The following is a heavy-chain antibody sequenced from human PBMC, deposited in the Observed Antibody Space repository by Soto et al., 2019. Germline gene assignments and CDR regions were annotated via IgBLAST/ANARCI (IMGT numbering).Heavy chain of an antibody. Sequence: SETLSLTCTVSGGSISSGDYYWSWSRQPPGKGLEWIGYIYYSGSTYYNPSLKSRVTISVDTSKNQFSLKLSSVTAADTAVYYCASTYYYDSSGYYYHAYYGMDVWGQGTTVS. J-gene: IGHJ6*02. D-gene: IGHD3-22*01. CDR2: IYYSGST. V-gene: IGHV4-30-4*01. CDR1: GGSISSGDYY. CDR3: ASTYYYDSSGYYYHAYYGMDV.